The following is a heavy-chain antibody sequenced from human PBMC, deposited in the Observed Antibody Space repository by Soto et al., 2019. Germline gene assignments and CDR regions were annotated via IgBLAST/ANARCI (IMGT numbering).Heavy chain of an antibody. V-gene: IGHV4-59*01. Sequence: QVQLQESVPGLVKPSETLSLTCTVSGGSISSYYWSWIRQPPGKGLEWIGYIYYSGSTNYNPSLKSRVTIAVDTSKNQFALKLSSVTAADTAVYYCARDGAEQWLGDFDYWGQGTLVTVSS. D-gene: IGHD6-19*01. J-gene: IGHJ4*02. CDR1: GGSISSYY. CDR2: IYYSGST. CDR3: ARDGAEQWLGDFDY.